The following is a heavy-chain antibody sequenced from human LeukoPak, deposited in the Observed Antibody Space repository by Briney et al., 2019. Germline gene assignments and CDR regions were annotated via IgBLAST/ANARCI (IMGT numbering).Heavy chain of an antibody. D-gene: IGHD6-19*01. CDR3: ARDREAVAGTDYYYYGMDV. J-gene: IGHJ6*02. Sequence: ASVKVSCKASGYTFISYYMHWVRQAPGQGLEWMGIINPSGGSTSYAQKFQGRVTMTRDTSTSTVYMELSSLRSEDTAVYYCARDREAVAGTDYYYYGMDVWGQGTTVTVSS. CDR2: INPSGGST. V-gene: IGHV1-46*01. CDR1: GYTFISYY.